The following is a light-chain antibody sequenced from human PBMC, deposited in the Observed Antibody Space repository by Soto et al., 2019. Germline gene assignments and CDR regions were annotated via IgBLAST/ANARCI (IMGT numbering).Light chain of an antibody. J-gene: IGLJ1*01. V-gene: IGLV2-14*01. CDR3: SSYTSSSTPYV. CDR1: SSDVGGYNY. Sequence: QSALTQPASVSGSPGQSITISCTGTSSDVGGYNYVSWYQQHPGKAPKLMIYEVSNRPSGVTNRFSGCKSGNTASLNISGRQAEDEADYYCSSYTSSSTPYVFGTGTKVTVL. CDR2: EVS.